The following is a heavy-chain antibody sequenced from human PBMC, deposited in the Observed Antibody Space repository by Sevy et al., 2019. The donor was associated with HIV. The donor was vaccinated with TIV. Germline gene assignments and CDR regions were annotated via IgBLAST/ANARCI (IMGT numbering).Heavy chain of an antibody. V-gene: IGHV3-15*01. J-gene: IGHJ6*02. CDR1: GFTFSNAW. CDR2: IKSKTDGGTT. Sequence: GGSLRLSCAASGFTFSNAWMSWVRQAPGKGLEWVGRIKSKTDGGTTDYAAPVKGRFTISRDDSKNTLYLQMNSLRTEDTAVYYCTTGSIIAAAGNYYYGMDVWGQGTTVTVSS. D-gene: IGHD6-13*01. CDR3: TTGSIIAAAGNYYYGMDV.